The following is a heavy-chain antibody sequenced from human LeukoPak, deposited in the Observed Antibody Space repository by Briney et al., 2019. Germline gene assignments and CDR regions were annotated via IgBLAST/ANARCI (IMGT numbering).Heavy chain of an antibody. CDR1: GFTFSSYS. D-gene: IGHD3-3*01. Sequence: GGSLRLSCAASGFTFSSYSMNWVRQAPGKGLEWVSYISSSSSTIYYADSVKGGFTISRDNAKNSLYLQMNRLRAEDTAVYYCARGTLYDFWSGYSAFDIWGQGTMVTVSS. V-gene: IGHV3-48*01. CDR2: ISSSSSTI. J-gene: IGHJ3*02. CDR3: ARGTLYDFWSGYSAFDI.